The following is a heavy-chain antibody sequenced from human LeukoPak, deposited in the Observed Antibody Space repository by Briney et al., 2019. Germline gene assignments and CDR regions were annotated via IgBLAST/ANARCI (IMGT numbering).Heavy chain of an antibody. CDR2: IYYSGST. J-gene: IGHJ4*02. Sequence: SETLSLTCTVSGGSISSYYWSWNRQPPGKGLEWIGYIYYSGSTNYNPSLKSRVTISVDTSKNQFSLKLSSVTAADTAVYYCARASSYSSSWYVEYYFDYWGQGTLVTVSS. CDR3: ARASSYSSSWYVEYYFDY. V-gene: IGHV4-59*01. CDR1: GGSISSYY. D-gene: IGHD6-13*01.